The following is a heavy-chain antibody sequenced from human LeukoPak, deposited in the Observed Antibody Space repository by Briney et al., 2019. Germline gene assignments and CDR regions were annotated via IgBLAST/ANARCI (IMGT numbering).Heavy chain of an antibody. V-gene: IGHV3-23*01. CDR1: GFTFSSYA. J-gene: IGHJ4*02. CDR3: AKSRAYSYDPIDY. Sequence: GGSLRLSCAASGFTFSSYAMSWVRQAPGKGLEWVSAISGSGGNTYSADSVEGRFTISRDNSKNTLYLQMNSLRGDDTAVYYCAKSRAYSYDPIDYWGQGTLVTVSS. D-gene: IGHD5-18*01. CDR2: ISGSGGNT.